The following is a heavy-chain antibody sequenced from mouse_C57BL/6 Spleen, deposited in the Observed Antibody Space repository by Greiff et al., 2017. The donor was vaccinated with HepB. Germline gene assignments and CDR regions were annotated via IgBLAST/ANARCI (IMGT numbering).Heavy chain of an antibody. J-gene: IGHJ4*01. CDR3: ASIYYGSSYVMDY. CDR2: INPNNGGT. D-gene: IGHD1-1*01. V-gene: IGHV1-22*01. Sequence: EVQLQQSGPELVKPGASVKMSCKASGYTFTDYNMHWVKQSHGKSLEWIGYINPNNGGTSYNQKFKGKATLTVNKSSSTAYMELRSLTSEDSAVYYCASIYYGSSYVMDYWGQGTSVTVSS. CDR1: GYTFTDYN.